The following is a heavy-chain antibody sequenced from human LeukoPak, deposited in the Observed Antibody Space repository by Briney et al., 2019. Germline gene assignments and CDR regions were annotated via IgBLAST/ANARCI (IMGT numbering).Heavy chain of an antibody. Sequence: SETLSLTCAVYGGSFSGYYWSWIRRPPGEGLEWIGEINHSGSTNYNPSLKSRVTISVDTSKNQFSLKLSSVTAADTAVYYCAGAELRLFDYWGQGTLVTVSS. V-gene: IGHV4-34*01. CDR2: INHSGST. CDR3: AGAELRLFDY. D-gene: IGHD3-3*01. CDR1: GGSFSGYY. J-gene: IGHJ4*02.